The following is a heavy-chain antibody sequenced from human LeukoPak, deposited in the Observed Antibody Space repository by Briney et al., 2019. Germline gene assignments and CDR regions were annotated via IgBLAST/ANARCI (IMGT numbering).Heavy chain of an antibody. CDR2: IYSGVST. D-gene: IGHD6-13*01. CDR3: AKDRYSSSFDY. V-gene: IGHV3-53*05. J-gene: IGHJ4*02. CDR1: GFSISSNY. Sequence: GSLSLSCAASGFSISSNYMSWVRPAPGKGLEWVSVIYSGVSTYYAHSVKGRFTISRDNSNNTLYLQMNSLRAEDTAVYYCAKDRYSSSFDYWGQGTLVTVSS.